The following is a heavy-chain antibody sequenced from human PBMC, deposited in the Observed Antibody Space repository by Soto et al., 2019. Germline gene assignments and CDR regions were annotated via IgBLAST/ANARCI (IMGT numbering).Heavy chain of an antibody. V-gene: IGHV3-7*01. CDR1: GFTFNRYW. D-gene: IGHD6-6*01. CDR2: IKQDGSER. J-gene: IGHJ4*02. Sequence: EVQLVESGGGLVQPGGSLRLSCAASGFTFNRYWMGWVRQAPGKGPEWLANIKQDGSERYYVDSVKGRFTISRDNVKNSGDLQLNRLRADDTAVYYCTRTISAVPGDDYWGQGTLVTVSS. CDR3: TRTISAVPGDDY.